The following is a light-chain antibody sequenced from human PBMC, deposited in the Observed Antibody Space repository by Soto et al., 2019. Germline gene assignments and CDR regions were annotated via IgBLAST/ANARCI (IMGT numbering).Light chain of an antibody. J-gene: IGLJ1*01. CDR2: DVS. V-gene: IGLV2-14*01. Sequence: QSALTQPASVSGSPGQSITISCTGTSSDIGGYNFVSWYQQHPGKAPKLLIHDVSNRPSGVSSRFSGSKSGNTASLTISGLQDEDEADYYCNSYRTVSTYVFGTGTKLTVL. CDR3: NSYRTVSTYV. CDR1: SSDIGGYNF.